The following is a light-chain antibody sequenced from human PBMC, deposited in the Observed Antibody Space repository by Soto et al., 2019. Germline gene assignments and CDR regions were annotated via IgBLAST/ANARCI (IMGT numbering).Light chain of an antibody. CDR3: HLYVTWT. J-gene: IGKJ1*01. CDR1: QRVSSY. V-gene: IGKV3-20*01. CDR2: AAS. Sequence: EIVLIEPSFTLWQCPKVNANISCRASQRVSSYLAWYQQKAGHTPRLLIYAASSRATGIPGSFSGSGSGTFLSLFILRLGPEVFSLQYSHLYVTWTFGQGTKVDIK.